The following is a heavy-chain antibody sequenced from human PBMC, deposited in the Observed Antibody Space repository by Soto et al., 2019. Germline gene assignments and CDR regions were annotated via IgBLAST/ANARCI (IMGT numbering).Heavy chain of an antibody. V-gene: IGHV4-61*01. CDR3: ARDHSSGWLHNWFDP. D-gene: IGHD6-19*01. Sequence: QVQLQESGPGLVKPSETLSLTCTVSGGSVSSGSYYWSWIRQPPGKGLEWIGYIYYSGSTNYNPSLKRRVTISVDTSKNQFSLKLSSVTAADTAVYYCARDHSSGWLHNWFDPWGQGTLVTVSS. CDR2: IYYSGST. J-gene: IGHJ5*02. CDR1: GGSVSSGSYY.